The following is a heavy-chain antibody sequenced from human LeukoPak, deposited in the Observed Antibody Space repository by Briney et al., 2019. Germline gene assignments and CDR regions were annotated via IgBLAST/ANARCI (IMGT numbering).Heavy chain of an antibody. CDR2: ISYDGSNK. D-gene: IGHD5-12*01. J-gene: IGHJ4*02. V-gene: IGHV3-30*03. CDR3: AVGWLRFDY. CDR1: GFTFSSYG. Sequence: GGSLRLSCAASGFTFSSYGMHWVRQAPGKGLEWVAVISYDGSNKCYADSVKGRFTISRDNSKNTLYLQMNSLRAEDTAVYYCAVGWLRFDYWGQGTLVTVSS.